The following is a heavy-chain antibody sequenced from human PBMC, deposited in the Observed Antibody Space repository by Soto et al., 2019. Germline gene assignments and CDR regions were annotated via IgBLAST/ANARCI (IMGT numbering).Heavy chain of an antibody. CDR3: VRDRGYTGYDLEY. CDR1: GFTFRSYA. J-gene: IGHJ4*02. CDR2: INSGSSTI. Sequence: EVQLVESGGGLVQPGGSLRLSCAASGFTFRSYAMNWVRQAPGNGLEWVSYINSGSSTIYYADSAKGRFTISRDNAKNSLYLQMNSLRDEDTAVYFCVRDRGYTGYDLEYWGQGALVTVSS. V-gene: IGHV3-48*02. D-gene: IGHD5-12*01.